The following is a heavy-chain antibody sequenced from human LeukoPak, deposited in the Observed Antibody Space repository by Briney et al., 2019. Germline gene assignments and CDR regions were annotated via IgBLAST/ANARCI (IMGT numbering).Heavy chain of an antibody. D-gene: IGHD6-13*01. V-gene: IGHV3-7*01. CDR3: AKERWRIAAAGTLSGDY. CDR1: GFPFKDYY. CDR2: IKQDGSEK. J-gene: IGHJ4*02. Sequence: PGGAPRLSRAAPGFPFKDYYMSWIRQAPGEGLQGGGNIKQDGSEKYYVDSVKGRFTISRDNSKNTLYLQMNSLRAEDTAVYYCAKERWRIAAAGTLSGDYWGQGTLVTVSS.